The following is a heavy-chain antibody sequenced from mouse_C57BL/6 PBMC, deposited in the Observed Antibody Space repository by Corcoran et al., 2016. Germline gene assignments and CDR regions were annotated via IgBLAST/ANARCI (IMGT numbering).Heavy chain of an antibody. CDR1: GYTFTTYG. Sequence: QIQLVLSGPELKKPGETVKISCKASGYTFTTYGMSWVKQAPGKGLKWMGWINTYSGVPTYADDFKGRFAFSLETSASTAYLQINNLKNEDTATYFCARAYYSFYAMDYWGQGTSVTVSS. D-gene: IGHD2-12*01. CDR3: ARAYYSFYAMDY. J-gene: IGHJ4*01. V-gene: IGHV9-3*01. CDR2: INTYSGVP.